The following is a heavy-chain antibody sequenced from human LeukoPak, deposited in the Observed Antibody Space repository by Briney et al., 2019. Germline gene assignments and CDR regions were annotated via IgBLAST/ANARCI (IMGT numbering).Heavy chain of an antibody. J-gene: IGHJ5*02. CDR3: ARDSEGDGYNFDT. Sequence: GGSLRLSCAASGFTLSSYWMHWVRQVPGKGLVWVSRINFDGSSTNYADSVKGRFTISRDNAKNTLYLQMNSLRAEGTAVYYCARDSEGDGYNFDTWGRGTLVTVSS. CDR2: INFDGSST. D-gene: IGHD5-24*01. CDR1: GFTLSSYW. V-gene: IGHV3-74*01.